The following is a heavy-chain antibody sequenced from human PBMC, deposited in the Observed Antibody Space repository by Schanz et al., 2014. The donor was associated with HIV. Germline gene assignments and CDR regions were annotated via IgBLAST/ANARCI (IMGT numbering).Heavy chain of an antibody. CDR3: AIRTPMISFGAFDI. D-gene: IGHD3-16*01. CDR1: GFTITSYG. Sequence: EVHLVESGGGLVQPGRSLRLSCAVSGFTITSYGMSWVRQAPGKGLEWVSTISAGVGTASYADSVKGRFTISRDNSKKMLFLQMNRLRAEDTAVYYCAIRTPMISFGAFDIWGRGTMVTVSS. CDR2: ISAGVGTA. J-gene: IGHJ3*02. V-gene: IGHV3-23*04.